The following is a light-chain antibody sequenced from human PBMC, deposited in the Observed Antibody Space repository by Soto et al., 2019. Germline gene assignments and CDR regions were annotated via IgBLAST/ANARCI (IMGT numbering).Light chain of an antibody. J-gene: IGKJ4*01. CDR3: QQFVRAVT. V-gene: IGKV3-20*01. CDR2: DAS. Sequence: EIVLTQSPTTLSLSPGEGATLSCRASQRLLSSYLVWYQQRPGQAPRLLIYDASTRAPGIPDRFSGSGSGTDFILTIVRLEPEDFAVYYCQQFVRAVTFGGATKVQS. CDR1: QRLLSSY.